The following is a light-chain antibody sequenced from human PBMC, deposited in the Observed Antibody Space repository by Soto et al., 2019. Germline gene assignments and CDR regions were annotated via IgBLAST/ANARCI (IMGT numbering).Light chain of an antibody. Sequence: EIVLTQSPGTLSLSPGESATLSCRASQSVSSSYLAWYQQKPGQAPRLLIYDASSRATGIPDRFSGSGSGRDFTLTISRLAPEDFSVYYCQQYGASPELTFGGGTKVEIE. CDR1: QSVSSSY. J-gene: IGKJ4*01. CDR2: DAS. V-gene: IGKV3-20*01. CDR3: QQYGASPELT.